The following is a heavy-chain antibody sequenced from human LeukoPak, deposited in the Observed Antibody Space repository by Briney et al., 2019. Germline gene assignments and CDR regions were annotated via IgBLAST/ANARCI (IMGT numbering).Heavy chain of an antibody. CDR2: INPSGGST. CDR3: ARAGSDYCGGDCPKLDY. D-gene: IGHD2-21*02. V-gene: IGHV1-46*01. CDR1: GYTFTSYY. J-gene: IGHJ4*02. Sequence: ASVKVSCKASGYTFTSYYMHWVRQAPGQGLEWMGIINPSGGSTSYAQKFQGRVTMTRDTSTSTVYMELSSLRSEDTAVYYCARAGSDYCGGDCPKLDYWGQGTLVTVSS.